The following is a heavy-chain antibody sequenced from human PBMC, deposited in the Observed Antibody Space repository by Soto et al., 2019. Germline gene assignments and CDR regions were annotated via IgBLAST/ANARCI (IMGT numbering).Heavy chain of an antibody. Sequence: QLQLRESGPGLVKPSATLFLTCAFSGGSISRSSCFWAWIRQPPGKGLEWIASMGYRGSTYYIPSLMRRATISIDTSMYQLSQNLTSVAAADTAVYYCSRRSPEGFDPWGQGTLVTVSA. CDR2: MGYRGST. J-gene: IGHJ5*02. CDR3: SRRSPEGFDP. V-gene: IGHV4-39*01. CDR1: GGSISRSSCF.